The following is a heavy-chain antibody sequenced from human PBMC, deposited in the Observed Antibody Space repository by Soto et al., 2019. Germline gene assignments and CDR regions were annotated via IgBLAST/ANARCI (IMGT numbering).Heavy chain of an antibody. CDR2: LTGDGSST. CDR3: ERGTRYIDY. J-gene: IGHJ4*02. Sequence: GGSXRLSCAASGFTFITYCIHWVRQVTGKGLVWVSRLTGDGSSTAHADSVKGRFTISRDNAKKTLYLQMNSLRAEETALYYCERGTRYIDYWGQGTLVTVSS. V-gene: IGHV3-74*01. CDR1: GFTFITYC.